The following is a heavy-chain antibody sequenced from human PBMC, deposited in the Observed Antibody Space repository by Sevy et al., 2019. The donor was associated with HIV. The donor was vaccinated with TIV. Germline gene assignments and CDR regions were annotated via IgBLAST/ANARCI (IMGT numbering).Heavy chain of an antibody. J-gene: IGHJ4*02. D-gene: IGHD3-22*01. Sequence: GGSLRLSCAASGFSFSQYSMNWVRQAPGKGLEWLSYISGTSGTIYYAAAVKGRFTISRDNAKTSVYLQMNSLRDEDTAVYYCARVVLYYDANYCDYWGQGALVTVSS. CDR1: GFSFSQYS. CDR3: ARVVLYYDANYCDY. V-gene: IGHV3-48*02. CDR2: ISGTSGTI.